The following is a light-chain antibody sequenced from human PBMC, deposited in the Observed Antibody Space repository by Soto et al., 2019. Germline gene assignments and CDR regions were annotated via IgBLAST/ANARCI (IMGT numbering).Light chain of an antibody. Sequence: QSSLTQPASVSGSPGQSITISCTGTISDVGGYDYVSWYQQHPGKAPKLMIYDVSNRPSGVSNRFSGSKSGNTASLTISGLQADYEADYYCSSYTTSSTYVFGTGTKLTVL. J-gene: IGLJ1*01. V-gene: IGLV2-14*01. CDR3: SSYTTSSTYV. CDR1: ISDVGGYDY. CDR2: DVS.